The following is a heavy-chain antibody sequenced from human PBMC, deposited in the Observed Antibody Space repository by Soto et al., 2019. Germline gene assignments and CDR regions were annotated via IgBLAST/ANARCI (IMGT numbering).Heavy chain of an antibody. CDR3: AIDSDYCTGVSCDGNFDF. CDR2: ISHSGRT. D-gene: IGHD2-15*01. Sequence: QVQLQESGPGLVKPSQTLSLTCTVSGGSISSGTYYWTWVRQRPGEGLEWIGFISHSGRTYYNPSLKIRVAIAVVTSENQFSLRMSSVPAGDTAVYFCAIDSDYCTGVSCDGNFDFWGQGTLVTVSS. J-gene: IGHJ4*02. CDR1: GGSISSGTYY. V-gene: IGHV4-31*03.